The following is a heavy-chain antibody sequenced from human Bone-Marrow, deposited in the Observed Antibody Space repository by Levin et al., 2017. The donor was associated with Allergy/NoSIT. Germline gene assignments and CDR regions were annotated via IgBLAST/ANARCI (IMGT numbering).Heavy chain of an antibody. CDR3: AKGQYCGDRTDFDI. CDR2: ISYDGSNK. D-gene: IGHD4-17*01. CDR1: GFTFSSYG. Sequence: GESLKISCAASGFTFSSYGMHWVRQAPGKGLEWVAVISYDGSNKYYADSVKGRFTISRDNSKNTLYLQMNSLRAEDTAVYYCAKGQYCGDRTDFDIWGQGTMVTVSS. J-gene: IGHJ3*02. V-gene: IGHV3-30*18.